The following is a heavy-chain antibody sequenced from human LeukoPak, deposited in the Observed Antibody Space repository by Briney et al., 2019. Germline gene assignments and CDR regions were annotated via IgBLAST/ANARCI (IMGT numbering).Heavy chain of an antibody. CDR3: ARDPHSGYDY. J-gene: IGHJ4*02. Sequence: GGSLRLSCAASGFSFSSYSMNWVRQAPGKGLEWVSSISSSGRFMYHADSVKGRFTISRDNAKKSLYLQMNSLRAEDTAVYYCARDPHSGYDYWGQGTLVTVSS. CDR1: GFSFSSYS. D-gene: IGHD5-12*01. V-gene: IGHV3-21*01. CDR2: ISSSGRFM.